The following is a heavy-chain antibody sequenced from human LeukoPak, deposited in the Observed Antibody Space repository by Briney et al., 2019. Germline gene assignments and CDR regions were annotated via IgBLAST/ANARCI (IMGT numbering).Heavy chain of an antibody. D-gene: IGHD3-22*01. CDR2: INHSGST. J-gene: IGHJ4*02. CDR1: GGSFSGYY. CDR3: ARDYQYYYDSSGPGGFDY. V-gene: IGHV4-34*01. Sequence: PSETLSLTCAVCGGSFSGYYWSWIRQPPGKGLEWIGEINHSGSTNYNPSLKSRVTISVDTSKNQFSLKLSSVTAADTAVYYCARDYQYYYDSSGPGGFDYWGQGTLVTVSS.